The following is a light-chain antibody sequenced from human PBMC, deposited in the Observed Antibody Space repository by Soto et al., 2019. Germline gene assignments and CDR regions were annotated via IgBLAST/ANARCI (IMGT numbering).Light chain of an antibody. J-gene: IGLJ2*01. CDR3: ISYTTSSTHVV. CDR1: SSDVGSYNY. Sequence: QSVLTQPASVSGSPGQSITISCTGTSSDVGSYNYVSWYQQYPGKAPKLMIYDVSNRPSGVSYRFSGSKSGNTASLTISGLQAEDEAYYYCISYTTSSTHVVFGGGTKLTVL. CDR2: DVS. V-gene: IGLV2-14*01.